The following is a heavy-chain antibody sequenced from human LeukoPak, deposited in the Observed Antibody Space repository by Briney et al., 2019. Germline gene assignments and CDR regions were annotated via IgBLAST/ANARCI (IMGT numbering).Heavy chain of an antibody. D-gene: IGHD3-22*01. CDR2: INTDGSST. Sequence: GGSLRLSCAASGFTFSSYWMHWVRQAPGKGLVWVSRINTDGSSTSYADSVKGRFTISRDNAKNTLYLQMNSLRAEDTAVYYCAKDTYYYDSSGSIDYWGQGTLVTVSS. CDR3: AKDTYYYDSSGSIDY. CDR1: GFTFSSYW. J-gene: IGHJ4*02. V-gene: IGHV3-74*01.